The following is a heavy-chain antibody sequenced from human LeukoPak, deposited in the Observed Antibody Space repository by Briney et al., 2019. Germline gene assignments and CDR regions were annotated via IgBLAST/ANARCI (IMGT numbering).Heavy chain of an antibody. J-gene: IGHJ4*02. CDR2: INPSGGST. D-gene: IGHD2-21*02. CDR3: ARQVKIVVVTATFDY. Sequence: ASVKVSCKASGYTFTGYYMHWVRQAPGQGLEWMGWINPSGGSTSYAQKFQGRVTMTRDTSTSTVYMELSSLRSEDTAVYYCARQVKIVVVTATFDYWGQGTLVTVSS. CDR1: GYTFTGYY. V-gene: IGHV1-46*01.